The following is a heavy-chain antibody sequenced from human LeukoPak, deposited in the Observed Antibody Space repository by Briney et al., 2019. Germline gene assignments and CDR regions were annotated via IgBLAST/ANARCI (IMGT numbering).Heavy chain of an antibody. D-gene: IGHD3-10*01. J-gene: IGHJ4*02. V-gene: IGHV3-15*01. Sequence: GGSLRLSCAASGFTFSNAWMSWVRQAPGKGLEWVGRIKSKTDGGTTDYAAPVKGRFTISRDDSKNTLYLQMNSLKTEDTAVYYCTTPMVRGVIIPPPFDYWGQGTLVTVSS. CDR2: IKSKTDGGTT. CDR3: TTPMVRGVIIPPPFDY. CDR1: GFTFSNAW.